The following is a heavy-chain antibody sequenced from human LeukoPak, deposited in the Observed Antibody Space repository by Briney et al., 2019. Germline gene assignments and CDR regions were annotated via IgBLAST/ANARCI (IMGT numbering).Heavy chain of an antibody. D-gene: IGHD3-16*01. CDR3: ARGSGGFFDY. J-gene: IGHJ4*02. CDR2: TYYRSKWYN. Sequence: SQTLSLTCAISGDSFSSDSAAWNWIRQSPLRGLEWLGRTYYRSKWYNDYAVSVKSRITIDPDTSKNQFSLQLNSVTPEDTAVYYCARGSGGFFDYWGQGTLVTVSS. CDR1: GDSFSSDSAA. V-gene: IGHV6-1*01.